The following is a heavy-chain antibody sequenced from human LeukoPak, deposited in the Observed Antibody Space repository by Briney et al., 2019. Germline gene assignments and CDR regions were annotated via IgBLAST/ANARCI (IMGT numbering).Heavy chain of an antibody. V-gene: IGHV3-30*02. Sequence: GGSLRLSCAASGFTFSSYGMHWVRQAPGKGLEWLAFIRYDGSNKYYADSVKGRFTISRDNSKNTLYLQMNSLRAQDTAVYYCAKDSTAFMVRGLFGGDFDYWGQGTLVTVSS. CDR2: IRYDGSNK. CDR3: AKDSTAFMVRGLFGGDFDY. J-gene: IGHJ4*02. CDR1: GFTFSSYG. D-gene: IGHD3-10*01.